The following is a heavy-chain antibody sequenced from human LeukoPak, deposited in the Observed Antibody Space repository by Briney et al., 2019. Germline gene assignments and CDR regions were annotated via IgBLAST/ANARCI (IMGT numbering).Heavy chain of an antibody. CDR1: GFNVSTNY. CDR3: ARDLRKQGFWS. J-gene: IGHJ4*02. CDR2: IYSGERT. D-gene: IGHD3-3*01. V-gene: IGHV3-66*01. Sequence: GGSLRLSCAASGFNVSTNYMSWVRQAPGRGLEWVSTIYSGERTDYADSVKDRFTISRDKTMNTLYLQMSSLRVVDTAVYYCARDLRKQGFWSWGQGTLVTVSS.